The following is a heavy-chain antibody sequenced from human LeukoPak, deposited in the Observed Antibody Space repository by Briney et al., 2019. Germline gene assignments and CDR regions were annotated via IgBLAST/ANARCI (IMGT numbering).Heavy chain of an antibody. D-gene: IGHD3-22*01. CDR3: ANYYYDSSGHRPFDY. CDR1: GFTFSSYA. J-gene: IGHJ4*01. CDR2: ISGSGGST. Sequence: GGSLRLSCAASGFTFSSYAMSWVRQAPGKGLEWVSAISGSGGSTYYADSVKGRFTISRDNSKNTVYLQMNSLRAEDAAVYYCANYYYDSSGHRPFDYWGHGTLVTASS. V-gene: IGHV3-23*01.